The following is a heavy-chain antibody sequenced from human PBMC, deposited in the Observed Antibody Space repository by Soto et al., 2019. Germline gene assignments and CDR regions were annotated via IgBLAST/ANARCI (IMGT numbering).Heavy chain of an antibody. Sequence: NPSETLSLTCTVSGDSITSYYWTWIRQAAGKRLECIGRVFSSGTTNYNPSLKSRVTMSVDTPKNQLSLKLTSVTAADTAVYYCARVGDSGYYWYFDYWGQGALVTVSS. J-gene: IGHJ4*02. CDR1: GDSITSYY. CDR3: ARVGDSGYYWYFDY. V-gene: IGHV4-4*07. D-gene: IGHD3-22*01. CDR2: VFSSGTT.